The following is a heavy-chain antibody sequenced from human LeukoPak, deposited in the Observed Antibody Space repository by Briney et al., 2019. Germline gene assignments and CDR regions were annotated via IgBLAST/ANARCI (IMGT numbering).Heavy chain of an antibody. CDR1: GGSISSYY. Sequence: PSETLSLTCSVSGGSISSYYWSWIRQPAGKGLEWVERIHTSGTTNYNPSLKSRLIMSVDTSKNQFSLKLTSVTAADTALYYCARSEPRNTWSHFDSWGQGTLVTVSS. V-gene: IGHV4-4*07. D-gene: IGHD1/OR15-1a*01. J-gene: IGHJ4*02. CDR3: ARSEPRNTWSHFDS. CDR2: IHTSGTT.